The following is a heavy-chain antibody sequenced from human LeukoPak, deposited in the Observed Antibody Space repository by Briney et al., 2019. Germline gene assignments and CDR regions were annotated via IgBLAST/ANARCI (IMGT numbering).Heavy chain of an antibody. J-gene: IGHJ5*02. CDR1: GDSITSYY. CDR3: ATRADWFDP. V-gene: IGHV4-59*12. Sequence: PSETLSLTCSVSGDSITSYYWSWIRQPPGRGLEWIGYVFRSGVTNYNPSLKSRVTLSLDTSKNQFSLKLKSVTAADTAVYFCATRADWFDPWGQGTLVTVSS. CDR2: VFRSGVT.